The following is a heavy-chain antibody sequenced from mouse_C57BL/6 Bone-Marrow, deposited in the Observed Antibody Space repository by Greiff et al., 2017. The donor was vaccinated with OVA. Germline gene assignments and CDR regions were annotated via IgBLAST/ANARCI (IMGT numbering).Heavy chain of an antibody. D-gene: IGHD2-1*01. Sequence: VQLVESGAELARPGASVKMSCKASGYTFTSYTMHWVKQRPGQGLEWIGYINPSSGYTKYNQKFKDKATLTADKSSSTAYMQLSSLTSEDSAVYYWAREDGNWFAYWGQGTLVTVSA. J-gene: IGHJ3*01. CDR2: INPSSGYT. CDR3: AREDGNWFAY. V-gene: IGHV1-4*01. CDR1: GYTFTSYT.